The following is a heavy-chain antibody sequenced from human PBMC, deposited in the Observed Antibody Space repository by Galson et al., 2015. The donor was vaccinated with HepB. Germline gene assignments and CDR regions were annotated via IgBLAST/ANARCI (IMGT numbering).Heavy chain of an antibody. Sequence: SVKVSCKASGGTFSSYSFSWVRQAPGQGLEWMGGIIPIVNIADYAQRIQGRVTINADKSTRTVYMALSSLRSEDTAVYYCARGLGITGTTYAFDLWGQGTMVTVSS. J-gene: IGHJ3*01. CDR2: IIPIVNIA. V-gene: IGHV1-69*10. D-gene: IGHD1-7*01. CDR1: GGTFSSYS. CDR3: ARGLGITGTTYAFDL.